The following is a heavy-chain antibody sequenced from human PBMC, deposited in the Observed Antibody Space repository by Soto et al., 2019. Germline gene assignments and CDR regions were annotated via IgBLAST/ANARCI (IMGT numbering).Heavy chain of an antibody. V-gene: IGHV4-4*07. CDR2: IYSSGNT. J-gene: IGHJ5*02. D-gene: IGHD3-10*01. CDR3: ARGWGLLWFGEFTNWFDP. Sequence: XDTLSLTCTVSGTSMRSFYWNLIRQPAGKRLEWIGRIYSSGNTNYIPSLKSRITMSVDTSKNQFPLKLSSVTAADTAVYYCARGWGLLWFGEFTNWFDPWGQGTLVTVSS. CDR1: GTSMRSFY.